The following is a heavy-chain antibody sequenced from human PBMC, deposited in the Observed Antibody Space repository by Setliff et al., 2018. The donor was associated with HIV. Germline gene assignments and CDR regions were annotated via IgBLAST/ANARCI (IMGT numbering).Heavy chain of an antibody. D-gene: IGHD2-15*01. J-gene: IGHJ6*03. Sequence: ASVKVSCKASGYTFTNYGISWVRQAPGQGLEWIGWISAYNGNTNYAQKLQDRVTMTTDTTSTTAYMELRSLRSDDTAVYFCARMRFCRGGSCLPGSLYYYYMDVWGKVTTFTVSS. V-gene: IGHV1-18*01. CDR3: ARMRFCRGGSCLPGSLYYYYMDV. CDR1: GYTFTNYG. CDR2: ISAYNGNT.